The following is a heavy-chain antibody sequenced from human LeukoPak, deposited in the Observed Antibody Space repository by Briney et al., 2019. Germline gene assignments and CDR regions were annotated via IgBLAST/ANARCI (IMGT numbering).Heavy chain of an antibody. CDR2: ISGSGGST. CDR3: AKFLPYYYDSSVPSGYFDY. D-gene: IGHD3-22*01. J-gene: IGHJ4*02. V-gene: IGHV3-23*01. Sequence: GGSLRLSCAASGFTFSSYAMSWVRQAPGKGLEWVSAISGSGGSTYYADSVKGRFTISRDNSKNTLYLQMNSLRAEDTAVYYCAKFLPYYYDSSVPSGYFDYWGQGTLVTVPS. CDR1: GFTFSSYA.